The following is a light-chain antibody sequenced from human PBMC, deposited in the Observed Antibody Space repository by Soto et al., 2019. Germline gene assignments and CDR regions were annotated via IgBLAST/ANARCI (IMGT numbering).Light chain of an antibody. J-gene: IGLJ2*01. CDR1: SSDVGSYNL. Sequence: SVLTQPASVSGSPGQSITISCTGTSSDVGSYNLVSWYQQHPGKAPKLMIYEGSKRPSGVSNRFSGSKSGNTASLTISGLQAEDEADYYCCSYAGSSTLEVFGGGTKLTVL. CDR3: CSYAGSSTLEV. V-gene: IGLV2-23*01. CDR2: EGS.